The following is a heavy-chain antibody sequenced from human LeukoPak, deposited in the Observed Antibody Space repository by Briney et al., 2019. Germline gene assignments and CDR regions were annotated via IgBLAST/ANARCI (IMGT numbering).Heavy chain of an antibody. J-gene: IGHJ2*01. CDR2: IIPILGIA. CDR1: GVTFSSYT. CDR3: ARSVVVPAAITYYWYFDL. D-gene: IGHD2-2*02. V-gene: IGHV1-69*02. Sequence: ASVKVSCKASGVTFSSYTISWVRQAPGQGLEWMGRIIPILGIANYAQKFQGRVTITADKSTSTAYMELSSLRSEDTAVYYCARSVVVPAAITYYWYFDLWGRGTLVTVSS.